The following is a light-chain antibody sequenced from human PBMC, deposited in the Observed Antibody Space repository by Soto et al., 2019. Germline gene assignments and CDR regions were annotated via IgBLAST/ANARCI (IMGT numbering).Light chain of an antibody. CDR3: SSYTSSSTLGV. V-gene: IGLV2-14*01. J-gene: IGLJ3*02. Sequence: QSALTPPASVSGSPGQSITISCTGTSSDVGGYNYVSWYQQHPGKAPKLMIYDVSNRPSGVSNRFSGSKSGNTASLTISGLQAEDEADYYSSSYTSSSTLGVCGGGTKETVL. CDR2: DVS. CDR1: SSDVGGYNY.